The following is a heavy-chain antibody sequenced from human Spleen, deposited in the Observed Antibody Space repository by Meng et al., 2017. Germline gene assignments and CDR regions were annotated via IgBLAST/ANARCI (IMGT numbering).Heavy chain of an antibody. CDR2: ISSSGGTI. J-gene: IGHJ4*02. CDR1: GFTFSSFE. Sequence: GESLKISCAAAGFTFSSFEMNWVRQAPGKGPEWLSFISSSGGTIYYADSVRGRFTISRDNARRSLHLQMNSLRVEDTALYYCAKARRGGLGIGVFDYWGQGTLVTVSS. V-gene: IGHV3-48*03. D-gene: IGHD7-27*01. CDR3: AKARRGGLGIGVFDY.